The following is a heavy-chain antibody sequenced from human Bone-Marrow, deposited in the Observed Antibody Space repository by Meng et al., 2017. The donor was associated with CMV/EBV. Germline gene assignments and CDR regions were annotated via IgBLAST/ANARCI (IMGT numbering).Heavy chain of an antibody. D-gene: IGHD3-3*01. Sequence: GESLKISCAASGFTFSSYAMSWVRQAPGKGLEWVAIIWYDGSNEYYADSVKGRFTISRDKSRNTLYLQMNSLRVEDTAVYYCAKGSGYYRGGNVMDVWGQGTTVTVSS. CDR2: IWYDGSNE. V-gene: IGHV3-33*08. CDR3: AKGSGYYRGGNVMDV. J-gene: IGHJ6*02. CDR1: GFTFSSYA.